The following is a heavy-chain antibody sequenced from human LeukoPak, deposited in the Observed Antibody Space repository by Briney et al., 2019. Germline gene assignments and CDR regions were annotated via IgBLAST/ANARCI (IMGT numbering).Heavy chain of an antibody. Sequence: SGTLSLTRAVSGASISSSNWWRWVRQPPGKGLEWIGEIYHSGSTNYNPPLKSRVTISVDKSKNQFSLKVTSVTAEDTAVYYCARDETYYDILTGYYFDYWGQGTLVTVPS. CDR1: GASISSSNW. D-gene: IGHD3-9*01. CDR2: IYHSGST. J-gene: IGHJ4*02. CDR3: ARDETYYDILTGYYFDY. V-gene: IGHV4-4*02.